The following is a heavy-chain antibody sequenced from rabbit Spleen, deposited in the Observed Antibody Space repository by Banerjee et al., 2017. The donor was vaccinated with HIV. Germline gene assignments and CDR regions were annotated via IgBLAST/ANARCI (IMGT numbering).Heavy chain of an antibody. D-gene: IGHD8-1*01. Sequence: QEQLKESGGGLVQPGGSLTLTCTASGFSFSSGYDMCWVRQPPGKGLEWIACIYAGGSGTTYSASWAKGRFTISKTSSTTVTLQMTSLTAADTATYFCARDAGTSFSSYGMDLWGPGTLVTVS. J-gene: IGHJ6*01. CDR3: ARDAGTSFSSYGMDL. CDR2: IYAGGSGTT. V-gene: IGHV1S45*01. CDR1: GFSFSSGYD.